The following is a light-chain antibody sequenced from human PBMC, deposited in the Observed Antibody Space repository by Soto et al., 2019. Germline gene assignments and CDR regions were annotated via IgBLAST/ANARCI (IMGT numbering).Light chain of an antibody. CDR3: CSYAGNSRV. J-gene: IGLJ1*01. CDR2: DVS. V-gene: IGLV2-23*02. Sequence: QSVLTQPASLSGSPGQSITISCTGTSSDVGGSGLVSWYQFHPGKAPKLIIYDVSRRPSGVPDRFSGSKSDNTASLTISGLQAEDDADYYCCSYAGNSRVFGTGTKVTVL. CDR1: SSDVGGSGL.